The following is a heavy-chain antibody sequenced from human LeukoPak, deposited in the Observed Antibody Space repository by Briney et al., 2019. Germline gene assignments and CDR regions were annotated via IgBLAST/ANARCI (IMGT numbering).Heavy chain of an antibody. CDR3: AKRPISGDDKSFDY. J-gene: IGHJ4*02. CDR2: IRESSGDT. D-gene: IGHD2-21*01. CDR1: GFTVINYA. V-gene: IGHV3-23*01. Sequence: PGGSLRLSCAASGFTVINYAMNWVRQAPGKGLEWVSTIRESSGDTYYEDSVKGRFTIYRDISKNTVYLQMNSPRVEDTAVYFCAKRPISGDDKSFDYWGQGLLVTVSS.